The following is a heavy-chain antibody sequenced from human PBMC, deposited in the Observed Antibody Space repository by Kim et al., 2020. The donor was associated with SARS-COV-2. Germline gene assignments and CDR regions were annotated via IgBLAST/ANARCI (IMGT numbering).Heavy chain of an antibody. Sequence: YSPSFQGQVTISADKSTSTAYLQWSSLKASDTAMYYCARRDGDYDGRFDYWGQGTLVTVSS. CDR3: ARRDGDYDGRFDY. V-gene: IGHV5-51*01. D-gene: IGHD4-17*01. J-gene: IGHJ4*02.